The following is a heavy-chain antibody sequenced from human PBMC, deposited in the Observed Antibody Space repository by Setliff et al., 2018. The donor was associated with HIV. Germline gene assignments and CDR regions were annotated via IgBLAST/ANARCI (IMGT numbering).Heavy chain of an antibody. CDR1: GGSISSSSYY. CDR2: ISYSGST. V-gene: IGHV4-61*05. Sequence: SETLSLTCTVSGGSISSSSYYWGWIRQPPGKGLEWIGYISYSGSTNYNPSLKSRVTLSVDTSKNQFSLKLSSVTAADTAVYYCARVKGVYCSSASCYPSWFDPWGQGTLVTVSS. CDR3: ARVKGVYCSSASCYPSWFDP. J-gene: IGHJ5*02. D-gene: IGHD2-2*01.